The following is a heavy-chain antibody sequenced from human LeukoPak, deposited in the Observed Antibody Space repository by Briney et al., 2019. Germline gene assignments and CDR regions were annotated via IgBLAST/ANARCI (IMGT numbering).Heavy chain of an antibody. CDR1: GFTFSSYA. CDR3: VKDRIMIADAFDM. CDR2: ISSNGGST. V-gene: IGHV3-64D*06. Sequence: GGSLRLSCSASGFTFSSYAMHCVRQAPGKGLEYVSAISSNGGSTYYADSVKGRFTISRDNSKNTLYLQTSSLRAEDTAVYYCVKDRIMIADAFDMWGQGTMVTVSS. J-gene: IGHJ3*02. D-gene: IGHD3-16*01.